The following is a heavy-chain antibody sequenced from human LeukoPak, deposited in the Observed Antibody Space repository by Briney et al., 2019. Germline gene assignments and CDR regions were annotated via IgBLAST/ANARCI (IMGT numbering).Heavy chain of an antibody. CDR1: GGSISSHY. J-gene: IGHJ6*03. CDR2: IYYSGST. Sequence: SETLSLTCTVSGGSISSHYWSWIRQPPGKGLEWIGDIYYSGSTTYNPSLKSRVTISVDTSTNQFSLKLSSVTAADTAVYYCARLPIVVVPAATEAWYMDVWGKGTTVTVSS. D-gene: IGHD2-2*01. V-gene: IGHV4-59*11. CDR3: ARLPIVVVPAATEAWYMDV.